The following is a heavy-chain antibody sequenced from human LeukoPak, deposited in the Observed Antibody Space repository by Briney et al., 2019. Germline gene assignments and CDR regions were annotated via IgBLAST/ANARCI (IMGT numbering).Heavy chain of an antibody. V-gene: IGHV4-59*08. CDR1: GGSISSYY. J-gene: IGHJ4*02. D-gene: IGHD3-10*01. Sequence: SETLSLTCTVSGGSISSYYWSWIRQPPGKGLEWIGYIYYSGSTNYNPSLKSRVTISVDTSKNQFSLKLSSVTAADTAVYYCARHGSGSYYLIPYLDYWGQGTLVTVSS. CDR2: IYYSGST. CDR3: ARHGSGSYYLIPYLDY.